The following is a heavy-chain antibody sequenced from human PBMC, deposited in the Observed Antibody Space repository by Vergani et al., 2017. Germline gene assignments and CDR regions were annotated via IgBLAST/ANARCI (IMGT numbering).Heavy chain of an antibody. CDR2: ISAYNGNT. D-gene: IGHD3-22*01. CDR1: GGTFSSYG. CDR3: ARDIHYYDSSGYYLRQSHFDY. J-gene: IGHJ4*02. Sequence: QVQLVQSGAEVKKPGSSVKVSCKASGGTFSSYGISWVRQAPGQGLEWMGWISAYNGNTNYAQKLQGRVTMTTDTSTSTAYMELRSLRSDDTAVYYCARDIHYYDSSGYYLRQSHFDYWGQGTLVTVSS. V-gene: IGHV1-18*01.